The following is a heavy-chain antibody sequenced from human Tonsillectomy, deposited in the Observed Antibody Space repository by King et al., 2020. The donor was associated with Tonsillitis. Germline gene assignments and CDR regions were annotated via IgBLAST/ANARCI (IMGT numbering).Heavy chain of an antibody. CDR2: ISSSGNYI. V-gene: IGHV3-21*01. Sequence: VQLVESGGGLVKPGGSLRLSCATYGFSFSSYDINWVRQAPGKGLEWVSSISSSGNYIYYADSLKGRFTISRDNARNSLYLQMNSLGVVDTAVYYCAKDKGAGHYDTSRGAFDIWGQGTMVTVSS. J-gene: IGHJ3*02. D-gene: IGHD3-22*01. CDR3: AKDKGAGHYDTSRGAFDI. CDR1: GFSFSSYD.